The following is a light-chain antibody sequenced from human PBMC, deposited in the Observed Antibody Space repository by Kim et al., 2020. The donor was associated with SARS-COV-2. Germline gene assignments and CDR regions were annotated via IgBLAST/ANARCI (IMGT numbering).Light chain of an antibody. V-gene: IGKV1-39*01. CDR3: KKSNSAPYT. Sequence: DIQMTQSPSSLSASVGARVTITCRASQTISGYLNWYQQKPGKAPKFLIYAASSLRSGVPSRFSGGGSGTDFTLTINSLQPEDLATYDCKKSNSAPYTFGRGARLVI. CDR1: QTISGY. CDR2: AAS. J-gene: IGKJ2*01.